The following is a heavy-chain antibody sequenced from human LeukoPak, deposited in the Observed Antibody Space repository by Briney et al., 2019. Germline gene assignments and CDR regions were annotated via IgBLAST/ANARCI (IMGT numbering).Heavy chain of an antibody. D-gene: IGHD3-3*01. Sequence: GGSLRLSCAASAFTFSDYSMNWVRQAPGKGLEWVSSMSSGSRYIYYADSVRGRFTISRDNAKNSLYLLMNSLRAEDTAVYYCARDRPTGASRLFVVQWGQGTLVTVSS. CDR3: ARDRPTGASRLFVVQ. V-gene: IGHV3-21*01. CDR2: MSSGSRYI. CDR1: AFTFSDYS. J-gene: IGHJ4*02.